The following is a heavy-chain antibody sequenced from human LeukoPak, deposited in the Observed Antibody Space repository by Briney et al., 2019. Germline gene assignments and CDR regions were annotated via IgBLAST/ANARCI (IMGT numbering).Heavy chain of an antibody. Sequence: GGSLRLSCAASGFSFSSYNMNWVRQAPGKVLEWVSSITTSSTYTFYADSVKGRFTISRDNAKNSLYLQMNSLRAEDTAVYYCARDYYDSSGYYYAPGPFDYWGQGTLVTVSS. CDR1: GFSFSSYN. CDR3: ARDYYDSSGYYYAPGPFDY. CDR2: ITTSSTYT. J-gene: IGHJ4*02. D-gene: IGHD3-22*01. V-gene: IGHV3-21*01.